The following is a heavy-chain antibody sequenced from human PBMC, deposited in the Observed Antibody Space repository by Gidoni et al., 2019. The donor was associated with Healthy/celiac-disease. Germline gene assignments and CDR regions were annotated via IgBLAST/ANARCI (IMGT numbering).Heavy chain of an antibody. V-gene: IGHV1-69*09. Sequence: QVQLVQSGAEVKKPGSSVKVSCKASGGPFSSYAISWVRQAPGQGLEWMGRIIPILGIANYAQKFQGRVTITADKSTSTAYMELSSLRSEDTAVYYCARKNSGSYSSWFDPWGQGTLVTVSS. CDR3: ARKNSGSYSSWFDP. CDR1: GGPFSSYA. J-gene: IGHJ5*02. CDR2: IIPILGIA. D-gene: IGHD1-26*01.